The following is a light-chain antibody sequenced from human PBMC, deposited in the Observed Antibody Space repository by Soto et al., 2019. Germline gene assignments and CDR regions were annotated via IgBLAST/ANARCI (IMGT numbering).Light chain of an antibody. V-gene: IGLV2-14*01. CDR2: DVN. CDR3: SSYKSSSTLPYV. Sequence: QSVLTQPASVSGSPGQSITISCTGTSSDVGGYNLVSWYQQYPDKAPKLMIFDVNTRPSGVSNRFSGSKSGNTASLTISGLQAEDGADYYCSSYKSSSTLPYVFGTGTKLTVL. CDR1: SSDVGGYNL. J-gene: IGLJ1*01.